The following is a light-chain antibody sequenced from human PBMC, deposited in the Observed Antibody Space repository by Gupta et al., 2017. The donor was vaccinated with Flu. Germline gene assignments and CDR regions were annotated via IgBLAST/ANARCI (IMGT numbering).Light chain of an antibody. V-gene: IGKV2-28*01. CDR3: TQDLLTGT. CDR1: QSLFHSNGSNY. CDR2: GGS. J-gene: IGKJ1*01. Sequence: DSVMTQPPLSLPLTPGEPASTSCRSSQSLFHSNGSNYLDWYRQRRVQTPQLMIYGGSQRDCGGADRFRGSGEGKYFTLKSSRGEDEDGGVYYCTQDLLTGTFGQGTKVEIK.